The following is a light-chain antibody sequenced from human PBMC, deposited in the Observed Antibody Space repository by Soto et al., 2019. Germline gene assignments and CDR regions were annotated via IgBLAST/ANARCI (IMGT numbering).Light chain of an antibody. V-gene: IGKV1-5*03. CDR3: QQYHSYPWT. Sequence: DIQMTQSPSTVSASVGDRVTITCRASQSINNLLAWYQQKPGKAPKLLIYEASSLESGVPSRFSGSGSGTEFSLTISSLQPDDFASYYCQQYHSYPWTFGQGTKVEIK. CDR1: QSINNL. J-gene: IGKJ1*01. CDR2: EAS.